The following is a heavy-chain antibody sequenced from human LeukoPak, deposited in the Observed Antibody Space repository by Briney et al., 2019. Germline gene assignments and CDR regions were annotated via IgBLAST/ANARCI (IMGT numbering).Heavy chain of an antibody. D-gene: IGHD3-10*01. CDR3: ARDNLDYGSGSYLVY. J-gene: IGHJ4*02. Sequence: SVKVSCKASGGTFSNYAISWVRQAPGQGLEWMGGIIPIFGTANYAQKFQGRVTIIADESTSTAYMELSSLRSEDTAVYYCARDNLDYGSGSYLVYWGQGTLVTVSS. CDR1: GGTFSNYA. V-gene: IGHV1-69*13. CDR2: IIPIFGTA.